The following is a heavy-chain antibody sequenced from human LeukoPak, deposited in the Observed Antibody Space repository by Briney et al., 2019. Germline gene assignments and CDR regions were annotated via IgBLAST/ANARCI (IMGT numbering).Heavy chain of an antibody. CDR2: IFPLDSDT. Sequence: GESLKISCKGSAYTFSTSWIAWVRQMPGKGLEWMGIIFPLDSDTRYSPSLQGQVTISADKSISTAYLQWGSLKASDTATYYCARPALYCSSTVCPPYMDVWGKGTTVTVSS. D-gene: IGHD2-2*01. CDR1: AYTFSTSW. V-gene: IGHV5-51*01. J-gene: IGHJ6*03. CDR3: ARPALYCSSTVCPPYMDV.